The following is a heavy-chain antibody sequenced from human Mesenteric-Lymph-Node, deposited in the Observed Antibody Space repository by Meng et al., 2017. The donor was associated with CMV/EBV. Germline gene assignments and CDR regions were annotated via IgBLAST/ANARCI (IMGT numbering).Heavy chain of an antibody. CDR3: GKHDYNNGIDY. J-gene: IGHJ4*02. D-gene: IGHD4-11*01. Sequence: GGSLRLSCAASGFTFSSYSVNWVRQAPGQGLEWVSSIGSSSSYIYYADSVKGRFTISRDNSKNTLYLQMNSLRAEDTAVYYCGKHDYNNGIDYWGQGALVTVSS. CDR2: IGSSSSYI. V-gene: IGHV3-21*01. CDR1: GFTFSSYS.